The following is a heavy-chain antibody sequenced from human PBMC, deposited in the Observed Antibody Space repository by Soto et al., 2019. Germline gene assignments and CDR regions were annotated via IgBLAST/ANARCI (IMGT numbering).Heavy chain of an antibody. Sequence: QVQLVQSGAEVTKPGSSVKVSCKASGGTFSNYAISWVRQAPGQGLEWMGGIIPISGTANYAQKFQGRVTTTASESTSTAYVELSSLRSEDTAVYYCARSQCSSTSLALYYYYYYGMDVWGQGTTVTVS. D-gene: IGHD2-2*01. J-gene: IGHJ6*02. CDR3: ARSQCSSTSLALYYYYYYGMDV. CDR1: GGTFSNYA. CDR2: IIPISGTA. V-gene: IGHV1-69*01.